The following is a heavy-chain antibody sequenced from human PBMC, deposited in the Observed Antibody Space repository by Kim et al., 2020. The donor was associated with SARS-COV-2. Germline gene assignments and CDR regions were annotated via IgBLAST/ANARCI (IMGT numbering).Heavy chain of an antibody. CDR3: AGESPYNNSWQFFQH. D-gene: IGHD6-13*01. CDR2: IKQDGSET. Sequence: GGSLRLSCAPSGFTFTNYWMSWVRQFPGKGLEWVPTIKQDGSETYYVDSVKGRFTISRDNAKNSLYLQMNSLRAEDTAVYFCAGESPYNNSWQFFQHWGQGTLVTVSS. V-gene: IGHV3-7*01. CDR1: GFTFTNYW. J-gene: IGHJ1*01.